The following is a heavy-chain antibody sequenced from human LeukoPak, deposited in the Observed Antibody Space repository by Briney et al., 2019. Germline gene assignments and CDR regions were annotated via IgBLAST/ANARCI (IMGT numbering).Heavy chain of an antibody. CDR2: IYTSGST. V-gene: IGHV4-61*02. Sequence: PSETLSLTCTVSGGSISSGRYYWSWVRQPAGKGLEWIGRIYTSGSTNYNPSLKSRVTISGDTSKNQFSLKLGSVTAADTAVYFCARGYYDSSGYGDVWYFDYWGQGTLVTVSS. CDR3: ARGYYDSSGYGDVWYFDY. CDR1: GGSISSGRYY. J-gene: IGHJ4*02. D-gene: IGHD3-22*01.